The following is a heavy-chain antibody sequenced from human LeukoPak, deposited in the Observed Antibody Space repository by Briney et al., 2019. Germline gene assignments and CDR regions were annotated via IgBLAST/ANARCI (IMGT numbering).Heavy chain of an antibody. Sequence: ASVKVSCKASGYTFTNYGISWVRQAPGQGLEWMGWISAYNGDTNYALKLQGRVTMTTDTSTSTAHMELRSLRSDDTAVYYCARDKGISSKGYLDYWGQGTLVTVSS. D-gene: IGHD4-11*01. J-gene: IGHJ4*02. CDR1: GYTFTNYG. CDR3: ARDKGISSKGYLDY. CDR2: ISAYNGDT. V-gene: IGHV1-18*04.